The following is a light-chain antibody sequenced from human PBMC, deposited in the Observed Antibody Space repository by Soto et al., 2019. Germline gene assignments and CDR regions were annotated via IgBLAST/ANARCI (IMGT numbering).Light chain of an antibody. V-gene: IGKV3-11*01. Sequence: ENGMTQAPATLSLSPGERANLSCSASQSVGKYLVWYQQKPGQAPRLLIYDASNRATGIPARFSGSGSGTDFTLTISSLEPEDVAVYYCQQRGNRPPWTFGQGTKVDIK. CDR2: DAS. CDR1: QSVGKY. CDR3: QQRGNRPPWT. J-gene: IGKJ1*01.